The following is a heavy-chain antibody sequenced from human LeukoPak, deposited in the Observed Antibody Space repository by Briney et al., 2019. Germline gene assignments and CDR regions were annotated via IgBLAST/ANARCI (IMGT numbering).Heavy chain of an antibody. Sequence: SETLSLTCTVSGDSISNTRYHWGWIRQPPGKGLEWIGSIYYSGATYYNPSLKSRVTISVDTSRNHFSLKLSSVTAADTAVCHCAREIVSSVESWGQGSLVTVSS. V-gene: IGHV4-39*02. CDR3: AREIVSSVES. CDR1: GDSISNTRYH. CDR2: IYYSGAT. J-gene: IGHJ4*02. D-gene: IGHD6-6*01.